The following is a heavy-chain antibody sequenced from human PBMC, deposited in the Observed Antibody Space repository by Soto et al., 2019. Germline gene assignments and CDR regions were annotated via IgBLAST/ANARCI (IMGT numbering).Heavy chain of an antibody. CDR1: GFTFDDYA. CDR3: AKDMLVAAAATGYYYGMDV. Sequence: GGSLRLSCAASGFTFDDYAMHWVRQAPGKGLEWVSGISWNSGSIGYADSVKGRFTISRDNAKNSLYLQMNSLRAEDTALYYCAKDMLVAAAATGYYYGMDVWGQGTTVTVSS. CDR2: ISWNSGSI. D-gene: IGHD6-13*01. J-gene: IGHJ6*02. V-gene: IGHV3-9*01.